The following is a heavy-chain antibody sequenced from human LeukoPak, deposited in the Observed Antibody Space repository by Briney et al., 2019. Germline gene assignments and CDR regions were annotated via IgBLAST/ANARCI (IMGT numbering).Heavy chain of an antibody. Sequence: ASETLSLTCTVPGGSISSYYRSWIRQPPGKGLEWIGYIYYSGSTNYNPSLKSRVTISVDTSKNQFSLKLSSVTAADTAVYYCAREPLGAGDFDYWGQGTLVTVSS. CDR2: IYYSGST. V-gene: IGHV4-59*01. CDR1: GGSISSYY. CDR3: AREPLGAGDFDY. J-gene: IGHJ4*02. D-gene: IGHD3-10*01.